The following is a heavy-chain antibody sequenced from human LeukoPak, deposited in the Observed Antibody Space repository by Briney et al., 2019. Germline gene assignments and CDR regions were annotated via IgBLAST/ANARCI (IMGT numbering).Heavy chain of an antibody. CDR2: IYYSGST. D-gene: IGHD3-3*01. CDR1: GGSISSSSYY. Sequence: SETLSLTCNVSGGSISSSSYYWGWIRQPPGKGLEWIGSIYYSGSTYYNPSLKSRVTISVDTSKNQFSLKLSSVTAADTAVYYCARGLRGYDVWSTFDYWGQGTLVTVSS. V-gene: IGHV4-39*01. J-gene: IGHJ4*02. CDR3: ARGLRGYDVWSTFDY.